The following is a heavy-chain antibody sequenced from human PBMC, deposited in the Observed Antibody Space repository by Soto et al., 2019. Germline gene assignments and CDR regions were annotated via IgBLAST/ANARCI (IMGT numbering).Heavy chain of an antibody. CDR2: IDYSGSS. Sequence: QLQLQQWGAGLLKPSETLSLTCAVYGGSFTTYYWSWIRQSPGKGLECIGEIDYSGSSNYNPSLKSRVTISVDKSKNQFSLKLTSMTAADTAVYYCARVRARFSRSAFDVWGQGTMVAVSS. V-gene: IGHV4-34*01. CDR1: GGSFTTYY. CDR3: ARVRARFSRSAFDV. D-gene: IGHD3-10*01. J-gene: IGHJ3*01.